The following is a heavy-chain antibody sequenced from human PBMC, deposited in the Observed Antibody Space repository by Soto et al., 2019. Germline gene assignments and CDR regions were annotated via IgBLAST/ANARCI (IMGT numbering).Heavy chain of an antibody. V-gene: IGHV4-31*03. CDR2: IYYSGTT. CDR3: ARGHLDHSAEY. CDR1: GGSVSSADFF. D-gene: IGHD6-13*01. J-gene: IGHJ4*02. Sequence: QVQLQESGPGLVKPSQTLSLTCTVSGGSVSSADFFWTWIRHHPGKGLEWIGYIYYSGTTYYNPSLESRVSISVDTSKNHFSLKLTSVTAADTAVYYCARGHLDHSAEYWGQGTLVTVSS.